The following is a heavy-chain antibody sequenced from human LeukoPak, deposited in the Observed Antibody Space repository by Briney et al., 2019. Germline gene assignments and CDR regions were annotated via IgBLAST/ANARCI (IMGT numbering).Heavy chain of an antibody. J-gene: IGHJ4*02. D-gene: IGHD2-2*01. CDR3: AKTGDIVVVPAAPIDY. CDR2: ISGSGGST. V-gene: IGHV3-23*01. CDR1: GFTFSSYA. Sequence: GGSLRLSCAASGFTFSSYAMSWVRQAPGKGLEWVSAISGSGGSTYYADSVKGRFTISRDNSKNTLYLQMNSLRAEDTAVYYCAKTGDIVVVPAAPIDYWGQGTLVTVSS.